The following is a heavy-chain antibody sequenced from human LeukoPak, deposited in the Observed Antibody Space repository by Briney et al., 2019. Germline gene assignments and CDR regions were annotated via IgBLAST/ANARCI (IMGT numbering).Heavy chain of an antibody. CDR3: ARDLAAAAFDH. CDR1: GFTFSTYW. Sequence: GGSLRLSCAASGFTFSTYWMSWVRQAPGKGLEWVANIKQNGSEKSYVDSVKGRFTISRDNSKNTLYLQMNSLRAEDTAVYYCARDLAAAAFDHWGQGTLVTVSS. CDR2: IKQNGSEK. D-gene: IGHD6-13*01. V-gene: IGHV3-7*01. J-gene: IGHJ4*02.